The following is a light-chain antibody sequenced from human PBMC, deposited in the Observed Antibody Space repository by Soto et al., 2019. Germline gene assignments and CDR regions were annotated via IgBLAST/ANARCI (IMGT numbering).Light chain of an antibody. CDR2: GTF. CDR3: QQRSNWPPT. V-gene: IGKV1-9*01. Sequence: IQLTQSPSSLSASVGDRVSITCRASQDIKTYLAWYQQERGKAPKLLISGTFTLQSGVPSRFNGSGSGTDFTLTISSLEPEDFAVYYCQQRSNWPPTFGGGTKVDIK. CDR1: QDIKTY. J-gene: IGKJ4*01.